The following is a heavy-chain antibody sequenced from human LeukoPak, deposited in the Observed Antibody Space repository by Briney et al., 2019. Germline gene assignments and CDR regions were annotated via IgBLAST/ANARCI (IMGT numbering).Heavy chain of an antibody. CDR3: ARDKVNYYYYMDV. CDR1: GGSISSGSYY. J-gene: IGHJ6*03. D-gene: IGHD2-21*01. CDR2: IYTSGST. Sequence: SQTLSLTCTVSGGSISSGSYYWSWTRQPAGKGLEWIGRIYTSGSTNYNPSLKSRVTISVDTSKNQFSLKLSSVTAADTAVYYCARDKVNYYYYMDVWGKGTTVTVSS. V-gene: IGHV4-61*02.